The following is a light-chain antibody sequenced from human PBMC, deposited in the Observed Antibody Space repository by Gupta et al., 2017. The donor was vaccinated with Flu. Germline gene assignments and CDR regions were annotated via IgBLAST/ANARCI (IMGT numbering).Light chain of an antibody. V-gene: IGKV3-20*01. CDR3: QQYGNSPRT. CDR1: QSIAGTY. CDR2: GAS. J-gene: IGKJ1*01. Sequence: EIVLTQSPGTLSLSPGERATLSCRASQSIAGTYLAWYQQKPGQTPRIVIYGASSRATGIPDRFSGSGSGTDFTLTISRLEPEDFAVYYCQQYGNSPRTFGQGTKVEIK.